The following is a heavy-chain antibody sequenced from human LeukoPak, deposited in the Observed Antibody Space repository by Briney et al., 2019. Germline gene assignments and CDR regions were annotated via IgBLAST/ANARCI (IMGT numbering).Heavy chain of an antibody. CDR2: IYYSGST. CDR3: GGLGAYFDY. Sequence: NTSETLSLTCTVSGVPLSSYYWSCIRQPPEKGLEWIGYIYYSGSTNYNPSLKSRVTISVDPSKDQLSLKLSSVTAADTAVYYCGGLGAYFDYWGQGTLVTVSS. CDR1: GVPLSSYY. D-gene: IGHD3-10*01. V-gene: IGHV4-59*08. J-gene: IGHJ4*02.